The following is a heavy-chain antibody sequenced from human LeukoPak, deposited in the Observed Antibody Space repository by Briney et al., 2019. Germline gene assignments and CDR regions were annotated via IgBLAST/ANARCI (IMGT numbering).Heavy chain of an antibody. J-gene: IGHJ1*01. CDR3: ARDPNGNYVGAFDFQR. V-gene: IGHV3-23*01. D-gene: IGHD4-17*01. Sequence: GGSLRLSXAASGFTFSNYALTWIRQAPGRGLEWVSSISGAGPYYANSVKGRFSISRDNYKNTPYLQMSSLRAEDTAVYYCARDPNGNYVGAFDFQRWGQGTLVTVSS. CDR2: ISGAGP. CDR1: GFTFSNYA.